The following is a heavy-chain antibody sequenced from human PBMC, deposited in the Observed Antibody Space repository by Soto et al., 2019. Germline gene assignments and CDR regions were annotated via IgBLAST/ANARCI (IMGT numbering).Heavy chain of an antibody. CDR3: ARKYSSSWYDY. J-gene: IGHJ4*02. V-gene: IGHV4-30-4*08. Sequence: SETLSLTCTVSGGSISSGGYYWSWIRQPPGKGLEWIGYIYYSGDTYYNPSLKRRVTISIDTSKNQFSLKLSSVTAADTAMYYCARKYSSSWYDYWGQGALVTVSS. CDR2: IYYSGDT. CDR1: GGSISSGGYY. D-gene: IGHD6-13*01.